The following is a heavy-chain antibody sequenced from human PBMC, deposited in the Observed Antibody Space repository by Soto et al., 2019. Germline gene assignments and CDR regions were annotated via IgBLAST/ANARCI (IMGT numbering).Heavy chain of an antibody. CDR1: CGSFSDHY. V-gene: IGHV4-34*01. CDR2: INHSGST. D-gene: IGHD6-19*01. J-gene: IGHJ4*02. CDR3: ARGGQSIAVARIDY. Sequence: SETLSLTCAVYCGSFSDHYWSWIRQPPGKGLEWIGEINHSGSTNYNPSLKSRVTISVDTSKNQFSLKLSSVTAADTAVYYCARGGQSIAVARIDYWGQGTLVTVSS.